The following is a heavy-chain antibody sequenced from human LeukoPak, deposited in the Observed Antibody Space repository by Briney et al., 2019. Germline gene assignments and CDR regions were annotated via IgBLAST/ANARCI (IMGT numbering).Heavy chain of an antibody. CDR2: ISSSGSTI. CDR3: AKVEPGYSSSWYGVDY. J-gene: IGHJ4*02. Sequence: EGSLRLSCAASGFTFSSYEMNWVSQAPGKGLEWVSYISSSGSTIYYADSVKGRFTISRDNAKNSLYLQMNSLRAEDTAVYYCAKVEPGYSSSWYGVDYWGQGTLVTVSS. CDR1: GFTFSSYE. V-gene: IGHV3-48*03. D-gene: IGHD6-13*01.